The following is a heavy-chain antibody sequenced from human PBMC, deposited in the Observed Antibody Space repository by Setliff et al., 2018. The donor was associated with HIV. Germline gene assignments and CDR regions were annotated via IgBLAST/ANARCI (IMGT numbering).Heavy chain of an antibody. V-gene: IGHV4-59*01. D-gene: IGHD2-2*01. CDR1: GGSISSYY. J-gene: IGHJ6*03. CDR2: IYYSGST. Sequence: PSETLSLTCTVSGGSISSYYWSWIRQPPGKGLEWIGYIYYSGSTNYNPSLKSRVTISVDTSKNQFSLKLSSVTAADTAVYYCARANIVEVPAAISSIFYYYYYMDVWGKGTTVTVSS. CDR3: ARANIVEVPAAISSIFYYYYYMDV.